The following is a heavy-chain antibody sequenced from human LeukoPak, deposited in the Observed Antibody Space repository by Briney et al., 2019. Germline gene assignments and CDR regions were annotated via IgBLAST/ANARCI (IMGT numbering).Heavy chain of an antibody. D-gene: IGHD6-19*01. CDR2: IYYSGST. CDR1: GGSISSYY. Sequence: PSETLSLTCTVSGGSISSYYWSWIRQPPGKGLEWIGSIYYSGSTYYNPSLKSRVTISVDTSKNQFSLKLSSVTAADTAVYYCAREVYSSGWYTSNYFDYWGQGTLVTVSS. V-gene: IGHV4-59*12. J-gene: IGHJ4*02. CDR3: AREVYSSGWYTSNYFDY.